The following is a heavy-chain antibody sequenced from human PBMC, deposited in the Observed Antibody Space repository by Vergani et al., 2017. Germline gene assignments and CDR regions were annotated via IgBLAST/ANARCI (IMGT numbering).Heavy chain of an antibody. J-gene: IGHJ3*02. D-gene: IGHD1-26*01. Sequence: EVQLVQSGAEVKKSGESLKISCKGSGYSFTIYWIGWVRQMPGKGRELMGIIYPGDSDTRYSPSFQGQVTISADKSISTAYLQWSTLKASDTAMYYCARPRIVGARDAFDIWGQGTMVTVSS. CDR2: IYPGDSDT. CDR3: ARPRIVGARDAFDI. CDR1: GYSFTIYW. V-gene: IGHV5-51*01.